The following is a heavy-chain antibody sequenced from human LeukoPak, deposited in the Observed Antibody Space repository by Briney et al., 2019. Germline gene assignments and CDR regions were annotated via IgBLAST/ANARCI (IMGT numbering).Heavy chain of an antibody. Sequence: GGSLRLSCAASGFTFSSYGMHWVRQAPGRGLEWVAVIWYDGSNKYYADSVKGRFTISRDNSKNTLYLQMNSLRAEDTAVYYCARIGPHVLRYFDCWGQGTLVTVSS. J-gene: IGHJ4*02. CDR3: ARIGPHVLRYFDC. D-gene: IGHD3-9*01. CDR1: GFTFSSYG. CDR2: IWYDGSNK. V-gene: IGHV3-33*01.